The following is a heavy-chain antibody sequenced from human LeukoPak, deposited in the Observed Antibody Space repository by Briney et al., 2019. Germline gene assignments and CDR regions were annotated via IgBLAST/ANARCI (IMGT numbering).Heavy chain of an antibody. CDR2: VTANGDTT. J-gene: IGHJ4*02. V-gene: IGHV3-23*01. CDR3: GREIQAPGKTLEY. CDR1: GFTFSNYA. Sequence: GGSLRLSCAASGFTFSNYALSWVRQAPGKGLEWVSAVTANGDTTYYADSVRGRLTISRDNAKNTLYLQMNSLRGEDTAVYYCGREIQAPGKTLEYWGQGTLVTVSS.